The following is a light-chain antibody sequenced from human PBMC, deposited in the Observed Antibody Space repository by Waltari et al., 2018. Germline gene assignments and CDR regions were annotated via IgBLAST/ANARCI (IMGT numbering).Light chain of an antibody. J-gene: IGKJ5*01. CDR2: DAS. CDR1: QRVSGY. V-gene: IGKV3-11*01. CDR3: QHRSNWPPIT. Sequence: EIVLTQSPATLSLSPGESANLSCRASQRVSGYLAWYQHQPGQAPRLLIYDASNRATGIPARFSGSGSGTHFTLTISSLEPEDFAVYYCQHRSNWPPITFGQGTRLDIK.